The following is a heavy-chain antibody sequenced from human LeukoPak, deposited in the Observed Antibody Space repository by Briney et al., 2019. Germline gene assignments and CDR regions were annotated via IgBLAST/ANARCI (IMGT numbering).Heavy chain of an antibody. D-gene: IGHD1-14*01. V-gene: IGHV4-4*02. CDR3: ARDPGPD. Sequence: PSETLSLTCAVSGGFISSSNRWSWVRQPPGKGLEWIGEIYHSGSTNYNPSLKSRVTISVDTSKNQFSLKLSSVTAADTAVYYCARDPGPDWGQGTMVTVSS. CDR2: IYHSGST. J-gene: IGHJ3*01. CDR1: GGFISSSNR.